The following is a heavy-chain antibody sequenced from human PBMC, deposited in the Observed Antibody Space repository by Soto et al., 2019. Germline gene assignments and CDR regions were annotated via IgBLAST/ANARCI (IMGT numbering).Heavy chain of an antibody. J-gene: IGHJ4*02. CDR3: ARVPKASYSSSWKPVDY. V-gene: IGHV1-18*04. D-gene: IGHD6-13*01. Sequence: ASVKVSCKASGYTFTSYGISWVRQAPGQGLEWMGWISAYNGNTNYAQKLQGRVTMTTDTSTSTAYMELRSLRSDDTAVYYCARVPKASYSSSWKPVDYWGQGTLVTVSS. CDR2: ISAYNGNT. CDR1: GYTFTSYG.